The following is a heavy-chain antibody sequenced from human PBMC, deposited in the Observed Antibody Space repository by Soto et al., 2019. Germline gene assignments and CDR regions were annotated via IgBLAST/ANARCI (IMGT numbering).Heavy chain of an antibody. Sequence: NPWETLSLTCTVSGGSVSSYSWAWVRQPPGKGLEWIGYVYYSGSTHYNPSLKSRVTISLDTSKNQFSLKLTSVTAADTAMYFCASSPPAMVAPNIWGQGTLVTVSS. D-gene: IGHD5-18*01. J-gene: IGHJ4*02. CDR3: ASSPPAMVAPNI. CDR2: VYYSGST. V-gene: IGHV4-59*02. CDR1: GGSVSSYS.